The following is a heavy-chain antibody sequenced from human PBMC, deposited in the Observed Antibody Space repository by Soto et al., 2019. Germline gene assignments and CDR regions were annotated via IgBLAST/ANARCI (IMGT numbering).Heavy chain of an antibody. Sequence: PGGSLRLSCAASGFTFRHYSMHWVRQAPGKGLEWIAYISTSSSPRYYADSVKGRFTISRDNAKNSLYLQMNSLRAEDTAVYYCARRESLMNTVTTSYGMDVWGQGNTVTVSS. D-gene: IGHD4-17*01. CDR2: ISTSSSPR. CDR1: GFTFRHYS. J-gene: IGHJ6*02. V-gene: IGHV3-48*04. CDR3: ARRESLMNTVTTSYGMDV.